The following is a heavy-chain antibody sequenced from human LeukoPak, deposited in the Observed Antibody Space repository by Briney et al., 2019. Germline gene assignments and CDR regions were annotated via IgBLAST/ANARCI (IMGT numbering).Heavy chain of an antibody. Sequence: SETLSLTCTVSGDSISSRSYYWGWIRQPPGKGLEWIGSIYYSEGTYYNPSLKSRVTISIDTSKNQFSLKLNSVTAADTAVYYCARDRYCSGRSCYGPLDYWGQGVLVTVSS. V-gene: IGHV4-39*07. D-gene: IGHD2-15*01. J-gene: IGHJ4*02. CDR3: ARDRYCSGRSCYGPLDY. CDR2: IYYSEGT. CDR1: GDSISSRSYY.